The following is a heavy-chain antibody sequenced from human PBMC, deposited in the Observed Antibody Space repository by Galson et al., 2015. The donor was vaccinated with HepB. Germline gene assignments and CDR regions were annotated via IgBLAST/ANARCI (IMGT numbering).Heavy chain of an antibody. J-gene: IGHJ6*03. CDR1: GYTFTSYG. D-gene: IGHD3-3*01. Sequence: SVKVSCKASGYTFTSYGISWVRQAPGQGLGWMGWISAYNGNTNYAQKLQGRVTMTTDTSTSTAYMELRSLRSDDTAVYYCARITIFGVVIIHHYYYYMDVWGKGTTVTVSS. CDR3: ARITIFGVVIIHHYYYYMDV. V-gene: IGHV1-18*01. CDR2: ISAYNGNT.